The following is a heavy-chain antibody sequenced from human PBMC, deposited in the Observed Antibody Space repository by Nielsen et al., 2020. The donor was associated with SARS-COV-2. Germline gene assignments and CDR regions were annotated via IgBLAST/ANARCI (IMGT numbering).Heavy chain of an antibody. CDR2: INTNTGNP. CDR3: ARDSVSTGYYYDSSGQITTGIIDY. D-gene: IGHD3-22*01. J-gene: IGHJ4*02. V-gene: IGHV7-4-1*02. Sequence: WVRQAPGQGLEWMGWINTNTGNPTYAQGFTGRFVFSLDTSVSTAYLQISSLKAEDTAVYYCARDSVSTGYYYDSSGQITTGIIDYWGQGTLVTVSS.